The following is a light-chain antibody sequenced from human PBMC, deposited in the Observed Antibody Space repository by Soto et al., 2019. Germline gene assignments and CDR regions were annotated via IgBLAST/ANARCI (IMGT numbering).Light chain of an antibody. CDR1: QSVSSY. CDR3: QQRSNWPPDFT. V-gene: IGKV3-11*01. J-gene: IGKJ3*01. Sequence: EIVFTQSPATLSLSPGERATLSCRASQSVSSYLAWYQQKPGQAPRLLIYDASNRATGIPARFSGSGSGTDFTLTNSSLEPEDFAVYYCQQRSNWPPDFTFGPGTKVDIK. CDR2: DAS.